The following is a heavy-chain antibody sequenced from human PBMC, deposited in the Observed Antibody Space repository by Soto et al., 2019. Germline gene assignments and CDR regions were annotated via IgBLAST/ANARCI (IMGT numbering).Heavy chain of an antibody. Sequence: SETLSLTCTVSGGSISSGDYYWSWIRQPPGKGLEWIGYIYYSGSTFYTPSLKNRVTISLEPSKIQFSLKLSSVTAEDTALYYCARVWPPQYTYGYSFDYWGQGTLVTVSS. CDR2: IYYSGST. CDR1: GGSISSGDYY. J-gene: IGHJ4*02. CDR3: ARVWPPQYTYGYSFDY. D-gene: IGHD5-18*01. V-gene: IGHV4-30-4*01.